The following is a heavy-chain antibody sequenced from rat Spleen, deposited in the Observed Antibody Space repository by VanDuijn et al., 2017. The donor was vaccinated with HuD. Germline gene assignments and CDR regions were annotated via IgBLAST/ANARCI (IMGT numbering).Heavy chain of an antibody. CDR3: AREELFSGYLLRFAY. CDR2: IWGDGST. Sequence: QVQLKESGPGLVQPSQTLSLTCTVSGFSLTSNSVHWVRQPPGKGLEWMGGIWGDGSTDYNSALKSRLSISRDTSKSQVFLKMSSLQTEDTATYYCAREELFSGYLLRFAYWGQGTLVTVSA. CDR1: GFSLTSNS. D-gene: IGHD2-5*01. V-gene: IGHV2-1*01. J-gene: IGHJ3*01.